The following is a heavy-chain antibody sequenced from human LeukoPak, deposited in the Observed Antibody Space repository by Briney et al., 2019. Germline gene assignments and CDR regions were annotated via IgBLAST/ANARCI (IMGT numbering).Heavy chain of an antibody. D-gene: IGHD2-2*01. Sequence: PGRSLRLSCAASGFTFSSYAMHWVRQAPGKGLEWVAVISYDGSNKYYADSVKGRFTISRDTSKNTLYLHMNSLRADDTAMYYCVRDRCSSCHCFDCWGQGTLVTVSS. CDR3: VRDRCSSCHCFDC. J-gene: IGHJ4*02. CDR2: ISYDGSNK. CDR1: GFTFSSYA. V-gene: IGHV3-30-3*01.